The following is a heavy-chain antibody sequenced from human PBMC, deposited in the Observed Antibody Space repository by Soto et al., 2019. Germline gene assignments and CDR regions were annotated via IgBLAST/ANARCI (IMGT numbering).Heavy chain of an antibody. CDR3: VKSGALAYCGGDCPGHFQH. J-gene: IGHJ1*01. CDR2: ISSNGGST. V-gene: IGHV3-64D*08. D-gene: IGHD2-21*02. CDR1: GFTFSSYA. Sequence: GGSLRLSCSASGFTFSSYAMHWVRQAPGKGLEYVSAISSNGGSTYYADSVKGRFTISRDNSKNTLYLQMSSLRAEDTAVYYCVKSGALAYCGGDCPGHFQHWGQGTLVTVSS.